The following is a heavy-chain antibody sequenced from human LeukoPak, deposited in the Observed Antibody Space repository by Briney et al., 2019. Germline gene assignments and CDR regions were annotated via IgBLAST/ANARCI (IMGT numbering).Heavy chain of an antibody. CDR2: IIPIFGTA. Sequence: ASVKVSCKASGGTFSSYAISWVRQAPGQGLEWMGGIIPIFGTANYAQKFQGRVAITADESTSTAYMELSSLRSEDTAVYYCARAGTTGNVGSDDAFDIWGQGTMVTVSS. CDR3: ARAGTTGNVGSDDAFDI. V-gene: IGHV1-69*13. J-gene: IGHJ3*02. D-gene: IGHD1-1*01. CDR1: GGTFSSYA.